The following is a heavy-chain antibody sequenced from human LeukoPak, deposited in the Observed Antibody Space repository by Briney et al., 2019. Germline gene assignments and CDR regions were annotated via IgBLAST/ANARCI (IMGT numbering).Heavy chain of an antibody. J-gene: IGHJ4*02. D-gene: IGHD3-3*01. V-gene: IGHV1-69*13. CDR3: VKDLPYHEFWSGPTDLFDY. CDR1: GGTFSSYA. CDR2: IIPIFGTA. Sequence: SVKVSCKASGGTFSSYAISWVRQAPGQGLEWMGGIIPIFGTAKYVQKFQGRVTITADESTSTAYMELNSLRSEDTAEYYCVKDLPYHEFWSGPTDLFDYWGQGTLVTVSS.